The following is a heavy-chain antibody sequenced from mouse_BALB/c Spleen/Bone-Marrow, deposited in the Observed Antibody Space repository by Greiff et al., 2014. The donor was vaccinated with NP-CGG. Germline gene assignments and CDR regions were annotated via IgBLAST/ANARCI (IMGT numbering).Heavy chain of an antibody. D-gene: IGHD1-1*02. J-gene: IGHJ2*01. CDR1: GYTFTDYN. V-gene: IGHV1S29*02. CDR3: ARRGSPYYFDY. Sequence: EVKVVESGPELVKPGASVKISCKASGYTFTDYNMHWVKQSHGKSLEWIGYIYPNNGGTGYNQKFKSKATVTADNSSSTAYMELRSLTSEDSAVYYCARRGSPYYFDYWGQGTTLTVSS. CDR2: IYPNNGGT.